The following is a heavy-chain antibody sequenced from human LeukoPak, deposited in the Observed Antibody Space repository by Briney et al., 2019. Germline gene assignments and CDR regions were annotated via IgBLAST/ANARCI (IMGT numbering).Heavy chain of an antibody. CDR2: TYSGDTT. V-gene: IGHV3-53*01. Sequence: PGGSLRLSCAASGFIVSSNHINWVRQTPAKGLEWVSITYSGDTTYYADSVKGRFTISRDNSKNTLYLQMNSLRAEDTAVYYCAKIGGSIIFWGQGTLVTVSS. CDR1: GFIVSSNH. CDR3: AKIGGSIIF. J-gene: IGHJ4*02. D-gene: IGHD3-16*01.